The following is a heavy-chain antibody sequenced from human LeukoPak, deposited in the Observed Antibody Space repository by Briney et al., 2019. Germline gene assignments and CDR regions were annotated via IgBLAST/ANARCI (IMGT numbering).Heavy chain of an antibody. V-gene: IGHV4-59*02. CDR3: AGGGYCSSASCHAPLFDW. Sequence: SSETLSLTCTVSGASVRRYYSSWIRQSPGKGLEWIGYSHYSGSANLNPSLKSRVSISVDTSKNQFSLNLRSLTAADTAVYYCAGGGYCSSASCHAPLFDWWGPGILVTVSS. CDR1: GASVRRYY. D-gene: IGHD2-2*01. J-gene: IGHJ4*02. CDR2: SHYSGSA.